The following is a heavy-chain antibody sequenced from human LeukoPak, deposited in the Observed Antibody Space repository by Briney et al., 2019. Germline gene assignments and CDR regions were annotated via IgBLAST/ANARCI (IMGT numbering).Heavy chain of an antibody. CDR1: GGSISSGDYY. J-gene: IGHJ4*02. CDR2: IYYSGST. V-gene: IGHV4-30-4*08. Sequence: SETLSLTCTVSGGSISSGDYYWSWIRQPPGKGLEWIGYIYYSGSTYYNPSLKSRVTISVDTSKNQFSLKLSSVTAAYTAVYYCARSEPIYGDYVVDYWGQGTLLTVSS. CDR3: ARSEPIYGDYVVDY. D-gene: IGHD4-17*01.